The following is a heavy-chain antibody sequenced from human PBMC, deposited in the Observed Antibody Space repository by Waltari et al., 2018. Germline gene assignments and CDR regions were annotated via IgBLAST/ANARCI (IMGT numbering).Heavy chain of an antibody. Sequence: QVQLQQWGAGLLKPSETLSLTCAVYGGSFSGYYWSWIRQPPGKGLEWMGEINHSGSTNYDPSRKSRVAISVDTSKNQFSLKLSSVTAAGTAVYYCARGELDCSSTSCSHDRAPRGNWFDPWGQGTLVTVSS. CDR1: GGSFSGYY. CDR3: ARGELDCSSTSCSHDRAPRGNWFDP. V-gene: IGHV4-34*01. J-gene: IGHJ5*02. CDR2: INHSGST. D-gene: IGHD2-2*01.